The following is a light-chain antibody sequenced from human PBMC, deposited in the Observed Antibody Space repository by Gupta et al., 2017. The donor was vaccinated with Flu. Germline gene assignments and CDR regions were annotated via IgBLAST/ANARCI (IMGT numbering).Light chain of an antibody. CDR2: ENN. Sequence: PGHDTGISCSGSSSNIGNNYVSWYQQLPGTAPKLLIYENNKRPSGIPDRFSGSKSGTSATLGITGLQTGDEADYYCGTWDSSLSTGVFGAGTKLTVL. CDR1: SSNIGNNY. J-gene: IGLJ3*02. CDR3: GTWDSSLSTGV. V-gene: IGLV1-51*02.